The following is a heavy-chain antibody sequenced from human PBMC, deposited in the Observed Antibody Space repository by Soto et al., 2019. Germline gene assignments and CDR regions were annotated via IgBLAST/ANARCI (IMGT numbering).Heavy chain of an antibody. J-gene: IGHJ5*02. CDR3: ARVRHRNQLHEHNWFDP. D-gene: IGHD2-2*01. V-gene: IGHV4-31*03. CDR1: GGSISSGGYY. CDR2: IYYSGST. Sequence: QVQLQESGPGLVKPSQNLSLTCTVSGGSISSGGYYWSWIRQHPGKGLEWIGYIYYSGSTYYNPSLKSRVTISVDTSKNQFSLKLSSVTAADTAVYYCARVRHRNQLHEHNWFDPWGQGTLVTVSS.